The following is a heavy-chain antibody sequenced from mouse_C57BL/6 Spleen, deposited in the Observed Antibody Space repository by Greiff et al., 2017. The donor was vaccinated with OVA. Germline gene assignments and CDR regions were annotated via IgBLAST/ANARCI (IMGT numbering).Heavy chain of an antibody. J-gene: IGHJ2*01. CDR1: RYTFTDYY. Sequence: EVQLQQSGPELVKPGASVKISCKASRYTFTDYYMNWVKQSHGKSLEWIGDINPNNGGTSYNQKFKGKATLTVDKSSSTAYMELRSLTSEDSAVYYCARVYYDYDALYFDYWGQGTTLTVSS. V-gene: IGHV1-26*01. D-gene: IGHD2-4*01. CDR2: INPNNGGT. CDR3: ARVYYDYDALYFDY.